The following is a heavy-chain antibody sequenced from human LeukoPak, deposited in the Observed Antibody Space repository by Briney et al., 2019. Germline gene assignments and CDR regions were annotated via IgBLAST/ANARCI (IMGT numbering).Heavy chain of an antibody. J-gene: IGHJ4*02. Sequence: SETLSLTCAVYGGSFSGYYWSWIRQPPGKGLEWIGEINHSGSTNYNPSLKSRVTISVDTSKNQFSLKLSSVTAADTAVYYCARVGLGYCSSTSCYTGNHADYWGQGTLVTVSS. V-gene: IGHV4-34*01. CDR3: ARVGLGYCSSTSCYTGNHADY. D-gene: IGHD2-2*02. CDR1: GGSFSGYY. CDR2: INHSGST.